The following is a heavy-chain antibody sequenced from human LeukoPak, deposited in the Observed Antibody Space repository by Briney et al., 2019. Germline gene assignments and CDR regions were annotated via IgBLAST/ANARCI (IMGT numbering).Heavy chain of an antibody. D-gene: IGHD1-1*01. V-gene: IGHV4-59*01. CDR3: AREGTAGTNLNWFDP. CDR1: GGSISSYY. Sequence: SETLSLTCTVSGGSISSYYWSWIRQPPGKGLEWIGYISYSGSTNFNPSLKSRVTISVDTSKNQFSLKLSSVTAADAAVYYCAREGTAGTNLNWFDPWGQGTLVTVSS. J-gene: IGHJ5*02. CDR2: ISYSGST.